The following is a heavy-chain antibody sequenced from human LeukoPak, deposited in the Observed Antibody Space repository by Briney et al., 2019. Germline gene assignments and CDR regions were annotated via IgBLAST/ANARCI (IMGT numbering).Heavy chain of an antibody. V-gene: IGHV1-2*06. CDR1: GYTFTGYY. Sequence: ASAKVSCKASGYTFTGYYMHWVRQAPGQGLEWMGRINPNSGGTNYAQKFQGRVTMTRDTSVSTAYMELSRLRSDDTAVYYCARGSIVVVPAALEDFDYWGQGTLVTVSS. J-gene: IGHJ4*02. CDR3: ARGSIVVVPAALEDFDY. D-gene: IGHD2-2*01. CDR2: INPNSGGT.